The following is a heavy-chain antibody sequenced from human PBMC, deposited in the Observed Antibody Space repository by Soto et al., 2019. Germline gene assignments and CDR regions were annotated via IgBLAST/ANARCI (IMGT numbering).Heavy chain of an antibody. J-gene: IGHJ6*02. V-gene: IGHV1-46*01. Sequence: ASVKVSCKASGYTFTSYYMHWVRQAPGQGLEWMGIINPSGGSTSYAQKFQGRVTMTRDTSTSTVYMELSSLRSEDTAVYYCARQLGAYCISTSCYFGSPDYYGMDVWGQGTTVTVSS. D-gene: IGHD2-2*01. CDR1: GYTFTSYY. CDR2: INPSGGST. CDR3: ARQLGAYCISTSCYFGSPDYYGMDV.